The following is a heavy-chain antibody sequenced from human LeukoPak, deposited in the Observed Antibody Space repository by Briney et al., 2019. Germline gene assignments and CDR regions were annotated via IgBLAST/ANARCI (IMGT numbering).Heavy chain of an antibody. CDR1: GASISNYY. Sequence: SETLSLTCTVSGASISNYYWSWIRQPPWKGLEWIGYIYYSGSTNYNPSLKSRVTISVDTSKNQFSLKLSSVTAADTAVYYCASLSGSYVGGYFDYWGQGTLVTVSS. CDR2: IYYSGST. D-gene: IGHD1-26*01. CDR3: ASLSGSYVGGYFDY. J-gene: IGHJ4*02. V-gene: IGHV4-59*08.